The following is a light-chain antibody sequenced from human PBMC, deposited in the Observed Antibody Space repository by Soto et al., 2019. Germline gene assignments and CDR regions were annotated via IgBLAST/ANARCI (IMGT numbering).Light chain of an antibody. J-gene: IGKJ4*01. CDR2: GAS. CDR3: QQSYTSPVT. Sequence: DTHTTQSVYPPSAPVAAGVTXTFRASQTISRWLAWYQQKPGKAPNLLIYGASNLQSGVPSRFSGRGSGTDFTLTISSLQPEDFGTYYCQQSYTSPVTFGGGTEVDIK. CDR1: QTISRW. V-gene: IGKV1-39*01.